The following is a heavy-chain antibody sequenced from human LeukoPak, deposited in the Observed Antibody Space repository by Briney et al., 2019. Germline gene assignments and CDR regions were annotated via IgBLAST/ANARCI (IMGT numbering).Heavy chain of an antibody. D-gene: IGHD3-3*01. CDR3: ARSGLWYFDY. J-gene: IGHJ4*02. CDR2: IYYSGST. V-gene: IGHV4-31*03. CDR1: GGSISSGGYY. Sequence: SETLSLTCTVSGGSISSGGYYWSWIRQHPGKGLEWIGYIYYSGSTYYNPSLKSRVTISVDTSKNQFSLKLSPVTAADTAVYYCARSGLWYFDYWGQGTLVTVSS.